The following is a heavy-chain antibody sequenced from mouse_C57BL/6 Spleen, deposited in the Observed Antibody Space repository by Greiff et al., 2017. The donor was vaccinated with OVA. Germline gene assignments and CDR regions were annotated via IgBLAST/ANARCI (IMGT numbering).Heavy chain of an antibody. CDR1: GYAFRSSW. CDR2: IYPGDGDT. D-gene: IGHD2-14*01. V-gene: IGHV1-82*01. CDR3: ARGYDFDY. Sequence: QVQLKQSGPELVKPGASVKISCKASGYAFRSSWMNWVKQRPGQGLEWIGRIYPGDGDTNYNGKFKGKATLTADKSSSTAYLQLSSLTSEDAAVYFCARGYDFDYWGQGTTLTVSS. J-gene: IGHJ2*01.